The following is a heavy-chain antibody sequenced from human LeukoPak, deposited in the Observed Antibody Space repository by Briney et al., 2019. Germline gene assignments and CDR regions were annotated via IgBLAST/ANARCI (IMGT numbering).Heavy chain of an antibody. CDR2: INHSGST. CDR3: ARLTVADNYFDY. J-gene: IGHJ4*02. Sequence: PSETLSLTCAVYGGSFSGYYWSWIRQPPGKGLEWIGEINHSGSTNYNPSLKSRVTISVDTSKNQFSLKLSSVTAADTAVYYCARLTVADNYFDYWGQGTLVTVSS. CDR1: GGSFSGYY. D-gene: IGHD4-17*01. V-gene: IGHV4-34*01.